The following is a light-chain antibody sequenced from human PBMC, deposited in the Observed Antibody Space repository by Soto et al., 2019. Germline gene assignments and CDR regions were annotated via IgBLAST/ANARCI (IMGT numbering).Light chain of an antibody. CDR1: QSISSW. Sequence: DIQMTQSPSTLSASVGDRVTITCRASQSISSWLAWYQQKPGKAPKLLIFDASSLESGTPSRFSGRRSGTQFTLTINGLQPEDLATYYCQQDDNSKPLTCGGGTKVDI. CDR3: QQDDNSKPLT. V-gene: IGKV1-5*01. CDR2: DAS. J-gene: IGKJ4*02.